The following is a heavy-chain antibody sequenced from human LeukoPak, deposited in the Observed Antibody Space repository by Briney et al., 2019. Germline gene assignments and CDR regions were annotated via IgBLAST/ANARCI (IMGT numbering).Heavy chain of an antibody. CDR2: IYTSGST. J-gene: IGHJ5*02. V-gene: IGHV4-61*02. CDR1: GGSISSSGYY. D-gene: IGHD6-13*01. CDR3: ARSRSSWYIWFDP. Sequence: SETLSLTCTVSGGSISSSGYYWSWIRQPAGKGLEWIGRIYTSGSTSYNPSLKSRVTMSVDTSKNQFSLKLSSVTAADTAVYYCARSRSSWYIWFDPWCQGTLVTVSS.